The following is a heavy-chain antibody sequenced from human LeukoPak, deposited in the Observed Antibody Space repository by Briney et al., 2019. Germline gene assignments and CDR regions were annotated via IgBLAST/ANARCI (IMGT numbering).Heavy chain of an antibody. Sequence: SETLSLTCTVSGGSISSYYWSWIRQPAGKGLEWIGRIYTSGSTNYNPSLKSRVTMSVDTSKNQFSLKLSSVTAADTAVYYCARGNLPFYCSSTSCPREPYDYWGQGTLVTVSS. CDR1: GGSISSYY. CDR2: IYTSGST. CDR3: ARGNLPFYCSSTSCPREPYDY. D-gene: IGHD2-2*01. J-gene: IGHJ4*02. V-gene: IGHV4-4*07.